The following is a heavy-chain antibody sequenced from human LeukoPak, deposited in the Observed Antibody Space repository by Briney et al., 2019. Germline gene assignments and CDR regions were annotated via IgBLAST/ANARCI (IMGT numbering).Heavy chain of an antibody. J-gene: IGHJ6*03. D-gene: IGHD2-15*01. CDR3: ARDSWGRYCSGGSCYADYYYYIDV. Sequence: GGSLRLSCAASGFTFSSYSMNWVRQAPGKGLEWVSYISSSSSTIYCADSVKGRFTISRDNAKNSLYLQMNSLRAEDTAVYYCARDSWGRYCSGGSCYADYYYYIDVWGKGTTVTLSS. V-gene: IGHV3-48*01. CDR1: GFTFSSYS. CDR2: ISSSSSTI.